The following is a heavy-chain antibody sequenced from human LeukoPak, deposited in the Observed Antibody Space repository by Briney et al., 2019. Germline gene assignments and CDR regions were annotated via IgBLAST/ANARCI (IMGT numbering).Heavy chain of an antibody. CDR1: GFTFSSYS. V-gene: IGHV3-23*01. CDR2: ISGSGGST. CDR3: EVLLWFGEPKDYYYYYMDV. D-gene: IGHD3-10*01. J-gene: IGHJ6*03. Sequence: GGSLRLSCATSGFTFSSYSMNWVRQAPGKGLEWVSAISGSGGSTYYADSVKGRFTISRDNSKNTLYLQMNSLRAEDTAVYYCEVLLWFGEPKDYYYYYMDVWGKGTTVTVSS.